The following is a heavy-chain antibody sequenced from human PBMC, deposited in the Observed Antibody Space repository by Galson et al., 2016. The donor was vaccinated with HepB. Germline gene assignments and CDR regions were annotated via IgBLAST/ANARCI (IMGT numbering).Heavy chain of an antibody. CDR2: MGPAGDK. CDR3: ASGPHWNHAY. Sequence: SLRLSCAISGFTFNDYDMHWVRQGTGESLEWVATMGPAGDKYYPGSVKGRFTVSRESAKNSLYLQMDSLRAGDPGVYYCASGPHWNHAYWGQGTLVTVSS. V-gene: IGHV3-13*01. J-gene: IGHJ4*02. CDR1: GFTFNDYD. D-gene: IGHD1-1*01.